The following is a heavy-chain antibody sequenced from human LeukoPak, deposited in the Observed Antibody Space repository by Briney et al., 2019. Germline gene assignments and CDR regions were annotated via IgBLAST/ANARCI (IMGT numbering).Heavy chain of an antibody. J-gene: IGHJ5*02. CDR3: ARDQSGYDMGGWFDP. CDR1: GFTFSSYA. CDR2: ISGSGGST. D-gene: IGHD5-12*01. Sequence: PGGSLRLSCAASGFTFSSYAMSWVRQAPGKGLEWVSAISGSGGSTYYADSVKGRFTISRDSSNNTLYLQMNSLRAEDTAVYYCARDQSGYDMGGWFDPWGQGTLVTVSS. V-gene: IGHV3-23*01.